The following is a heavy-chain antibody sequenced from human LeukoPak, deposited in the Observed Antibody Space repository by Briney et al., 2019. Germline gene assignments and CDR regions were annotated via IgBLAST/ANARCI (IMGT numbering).Heavy chain of an antibody. CDR3: ARHQGFGVDFYYGMDV. V-gene: IGHV4-39*01. Sequence: SDTLSLTCAVSGGSISSRSFYWGWIRQPPGKGLEWIISISDSGSTCYNPSLKSRVVISVDTAKDQFSLRLTSVTAADTAVYSCARHQGFGVDFYYGMDVWGQGTTVTV. J-gene: IGHJ6*02. D-gene: IGHD3-16*01. CDR1: GGSISSRSFY. CDR2: ISDSGST.